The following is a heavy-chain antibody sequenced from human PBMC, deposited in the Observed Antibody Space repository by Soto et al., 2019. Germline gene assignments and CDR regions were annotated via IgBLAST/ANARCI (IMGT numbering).Heavy chain of an antibody. Sequence: HPGGSLRLSCVASGFTFSGYYMNWIRQAPGKGLEWVANIKQDGSEKYYVDSVKGRFTISRDNAKNSLYLQMNSLRAEDTAVYYCARDQYYYDSSGYSPPGCYWGQGTLVTVSS. V-gene: IGHV3-7*01. CDR2: IKQDGSEK. CDR3: ARDQYYYDSSGYSPPGCY. J-gene: IGHJ4*02. D-gene: IGHD3-22*01. CDR1: GFTFSGYY.